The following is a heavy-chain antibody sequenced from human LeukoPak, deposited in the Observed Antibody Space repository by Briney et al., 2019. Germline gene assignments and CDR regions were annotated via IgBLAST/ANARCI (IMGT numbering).Heavy chain of an antibody. CDR1: GGSISSYY. D-gene: IGHD6-13*01. V-gene: IGHV4-59*12. Sequence: SETLSLTCTVSGGSISSYYWSWIRQPPGKGLEWIGYIYYSGSTNYNPSLKSRVTISVDTSKNQFSLKLSSVTAADTAVYYCARNVGSWYSNAFDIWGQGTMVTLSS. CDR2: IYYSGST. J-gene: IGHJ3*02. CDR3: ARNVGSWYSNAFDI.